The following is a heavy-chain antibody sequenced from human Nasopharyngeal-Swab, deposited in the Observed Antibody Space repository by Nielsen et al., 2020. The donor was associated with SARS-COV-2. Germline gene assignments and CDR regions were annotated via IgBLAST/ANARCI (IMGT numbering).Heavy chain of an antibody. D-gene: IGHD6-13*01. V-gene: IGHV4-4*07. CDR1: GASISRYY. CDR2: IYTSGSP. J-gene: IGHJ4*02. Sequence: ETLSLTCTVSGASISRYYWSWIRQPAGKGLEWFGRIYARGRIYTSGSPNYNPSLTSRVTVSVDTSKNQFSLKLSSVTAADTAVYYCARAAAAADTIDYFDYWGQGTLVTVSS. CDR3: ARAAAAADTIDYFDY.